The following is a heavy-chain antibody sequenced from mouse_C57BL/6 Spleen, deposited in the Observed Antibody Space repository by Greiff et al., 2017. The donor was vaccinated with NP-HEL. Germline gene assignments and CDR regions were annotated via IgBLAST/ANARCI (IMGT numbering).Heavy chain of an antibody. CDR3: ARGDYDAWFAY. Sequence: EVQLQQSGPVLVKPGASVKLSCKASGYTFTDYYMNWVKQSPGKSLEWIGVINPYNGGTSYNQKFKGKATLTVDKSSSTAYMELNSLTSEDSAVYCGARGDYDAWFAYWGQGALVTVSA. J-gene: IGHJ3*01. D-gene: IGHD2-4*01. CDR2: INPYNGGT. CDR1: GYTFTDYY. V-gene: IGHV1-19*01.